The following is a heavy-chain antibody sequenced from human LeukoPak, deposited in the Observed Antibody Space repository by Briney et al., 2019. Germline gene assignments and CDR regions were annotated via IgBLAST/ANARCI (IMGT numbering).Heavy chain of an antibody. CDR2: IYYSGST. J-gene: IGHJ5*02. CDR1: GGSISSYY. Sequence: PSATLSLTCTGSGGSISSYYWSWIRKPPGKGLEWIGYIYYSGSTNYNPSLKSRVTISVDTSKNQFSLKLSSVTAADTAVYYCARVTHYYGSGSYLLDPWGQGTLVTVSS. V-gene: IGHV4-59*01. CDR3: ARVTHYYGSGSYLLDP. D-gene: IGHD3-10*01.